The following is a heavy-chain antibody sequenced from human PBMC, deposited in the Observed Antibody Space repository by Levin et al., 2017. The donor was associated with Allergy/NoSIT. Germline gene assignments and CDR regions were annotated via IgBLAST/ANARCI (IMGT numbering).Heavy chain of an antibody. V-gene: IGHV2-5*02. D-gene: IGHD3-10*01. CDR3: AHSYSYGSRIEY. CDR1: GFSLSTRGAG. Sequence: SGPTLVKPTQTLTLTCTFSGFSLSTRGAGVGWIRQPPGKALEWLAPIYSDDDNCHSPSLKSRLTISKDTSKNQVVLTMTNMDPVDTATYCCAHSYSYGSRIEYWGHGTLVTVSS. J-gene: IGHJ4*01. CDR2: IYSDDDN.